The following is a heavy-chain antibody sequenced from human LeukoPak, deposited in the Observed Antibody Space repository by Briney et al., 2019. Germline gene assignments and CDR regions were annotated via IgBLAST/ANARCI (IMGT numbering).Heavy chain of an antibody. CDR3: STAYMEMTWLRSDDTAVYYCAREPPYSSSKNYYFDY. J-gene: IGHJ4*02. Sequence: ASVKVSCKASGYTFTGYYMHWVRQAPGQGLEWMGWINANSGGTNSAQKFQGRVAMTRDKSNSTNYAQKFQGRVTMTRDTSISTAYMEMTWLRSDDTAVYYCAREPPYSSSKNYYFDYWGQGTLVTVSS. V-gene: IGHV1-2*02. CDR2: INANSGGT. CDR1: GYTFTGYY. D-gene: IGHD3-10*01.